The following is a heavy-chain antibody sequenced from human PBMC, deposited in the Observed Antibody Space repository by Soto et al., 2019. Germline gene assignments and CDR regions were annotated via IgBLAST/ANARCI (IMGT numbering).Heavy chain of an antibody. CDR1: GFTFSSYE. D-gene: IGHD1-26*01. Sequence: GGSLRLSCAASGFTFSSYEMNWVRQAPGKGLEWVSYISSSGSTIYYADSVKGRFTISRDNAKNSLYLQMNSLRAEDTAVYYCAREDGATLFDYWGQGTLVTVS. CDR2: ISSSGSTI. J-gene: IGHJ4*02. CDR3: AREDGATLFDY. V-gene: IGHV3-48*03.